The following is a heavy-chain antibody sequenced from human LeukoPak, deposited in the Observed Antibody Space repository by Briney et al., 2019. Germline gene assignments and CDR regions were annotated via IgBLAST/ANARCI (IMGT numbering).Heavy chain of an antibody. CDR2: IYYSGST. D-gene: IGHD3-10*01. J-gene: IGHJ4*02. Sequence: TSETLSLTCTVSGGSISSYYWSWIRQPPGKGLEWIGYIYYSGSTNYNPSLKSRVTMSVDTSKNQFSLKLSFVTAADTAVYYCAREYYYGSGSHPPHFDYWGQGTLVTVSS. CDR3: AREYYYGSGSHPPHFDY. V-gene: IGHV4-59*12. CDR1: GGSISSYY.